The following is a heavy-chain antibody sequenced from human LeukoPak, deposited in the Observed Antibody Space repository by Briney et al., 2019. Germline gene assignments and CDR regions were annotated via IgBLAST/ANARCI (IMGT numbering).Heavy chain of an antibody. J-gene: IGHJ4*02. CDR2: ISYDGSNK. V-gene: IGHV3-30*04. CDR1: GFTFSSYA. Sequence: PGGSLRLSCAASGFTFSSYAMHWVRQAPGKGLEWVAVISYDGSNKYYAGSVKGRFTISRDNSKNTLYLQMNSLRAEDTAVYYCAREMDHIFDYWGQGTLVTVSS. CDR3: AREMDHIFDY. D-gene: IGHD2-2*03.